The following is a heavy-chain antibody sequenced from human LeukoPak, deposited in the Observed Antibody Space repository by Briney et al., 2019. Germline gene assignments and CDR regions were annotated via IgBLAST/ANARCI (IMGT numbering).Heavy chain of an antibody. CDR2: IIPIFGTA. CDR3: ASTSPRYCSSTSCYDFDY. Sequence: ASVKVSCKASGYTFTGYYMHWVRQAPGQGLEWMGGIIPIFGTANYAQKFQGRVTITTDESTSTAYMELSSLRSEDTAVYYCASTSPRYCSSTSCYDFDYWGQGTLVTVSS. J-gene: IGHJ4*02. V-gene: IGHV1-69*05. D-gene: IGHD2-2*01. CDR1: GYTFTGYY.